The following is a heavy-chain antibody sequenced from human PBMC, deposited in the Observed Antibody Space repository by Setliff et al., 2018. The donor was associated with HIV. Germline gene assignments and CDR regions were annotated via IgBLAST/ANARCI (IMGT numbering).Heavy chain of an antibody. J-gene: IGHJ6*02. CDR2: ISYDGSNK. CDR3: ARSVIGYYYYGMDV. Sequence: PGGSLRLSCAASGFTFSSYGMHWVRQAPGKGLEWVAFISYDGSNKYYADSVKGRFTISRDNSKNTLYLQMNSLRAEDTAVYYCARSVIGYYYYGMDVWGQGTLVTVSS. D-gene: IGHD3-10*01. V-gene: IGHV3-30*19. CDR1: GFTFSSYG.